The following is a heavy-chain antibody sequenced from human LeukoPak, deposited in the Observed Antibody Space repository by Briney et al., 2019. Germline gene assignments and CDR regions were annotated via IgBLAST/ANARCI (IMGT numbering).Heavy chain of an antibody. CDR1: GVSISSGGYY. CDR3: ARDRSSYGPDDY. J-gene: IGHJ4*02. Sequence: PSETLSLTCTVSGVSISSGGYYWSWIRQHPGKGLEWIGYIYYSGSTYYNPSLKGRVTISVDTSKNQFSLKLSSVTAADTAVYYCARDRSSYGPDDYWGQGTLVTVSS. D-gene: IGHD5-18*01. CDR2: IYYSGST. V-gene: IGHV4-31*03.